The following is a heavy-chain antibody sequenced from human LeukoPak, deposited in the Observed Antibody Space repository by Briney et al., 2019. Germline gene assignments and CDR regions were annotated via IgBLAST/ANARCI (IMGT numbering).Heavy chain of an antibody. J-gene: IGHJ4*02. CDR2: INSDGSTI. V-gene: IGHV3-74*01. CDR1: GFTFSSYW. CDR3: ARVTVSSSEVIFDY. D-gene: IGHD1-20*01. Sequence: TGGSLRLSCAASGFTFSSYWMHWVRQAPGKGLVWVSRINSDGSTITYPDSVKSRFTISRDNAKNTLYLQMNSLRAEDTAVYYCARVTVSSSEVIFDYWGQGSLVTVSS.